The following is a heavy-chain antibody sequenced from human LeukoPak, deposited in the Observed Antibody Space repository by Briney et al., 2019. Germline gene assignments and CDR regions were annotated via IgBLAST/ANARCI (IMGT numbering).Heavy chain of an antibody. Sequence: GGSLRLSCAASGFTFSSYSMNWVRQAPGKGLEWVSSISSSGSYIYYADSVKGRFTISRDNAKNSLYLQMNSLRAEDTAAYYCARDSGDGYVDWGQGTLVTVSS. V-gene: IGHV3-21*01. J-gene: IGHJ4*02. CDR1: GFTFSSYS. CDR2: ISSSGSYI. D-gene: IGHD5-24*01. CDR3: ARDSGDGYVD.